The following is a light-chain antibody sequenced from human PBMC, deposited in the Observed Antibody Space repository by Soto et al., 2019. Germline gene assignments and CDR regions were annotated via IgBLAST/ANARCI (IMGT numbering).Light chain of an antibody. V-gene: IGLV2-14*01. CDR1: TSDVGGYNS. J-gene: IGLJ3*02. CDR3: SSYSSTGTRV. CDR2: DVS. Sequence: QSALTQPASVSGSPGQSITISCTGTTSDVGGYNSVSWYQQHPGTAPQLMIYDVSYRPSGVSTRFSGSKSGNMASLTISGLKGDDEDDYFCSSYSSTGTRVFGGGIKVTVL.